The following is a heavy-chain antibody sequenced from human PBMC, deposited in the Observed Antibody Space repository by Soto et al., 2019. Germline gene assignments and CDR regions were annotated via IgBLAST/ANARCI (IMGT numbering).Heavy chain of an antibody. V-gene: IGHV3-23*01. D-gene: IGHD3-22*01. CDR1: GFTFSSYA. CDR3: ARDRSYSDSSGSYSPPY. CDR2: ISGSAATT. Sequence: EVQLLESGGGLVQPGGSLRLSCAASGFTFSSYAMNWVRQAPGKGLEWVSAISGSAATTHFADSVKGRFTISRDNSKNTLYLQMNSLRAEDTAVYYCARDRSYSDSSGSYSPPYWGQGTLVTVSS. J-gene: IGHJ4*02.